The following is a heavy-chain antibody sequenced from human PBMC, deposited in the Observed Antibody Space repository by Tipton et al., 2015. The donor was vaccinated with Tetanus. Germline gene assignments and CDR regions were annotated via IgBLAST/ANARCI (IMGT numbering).Heavy chain of an antibody. V-gene: IGHV4-34*01. J-gene: IGHJ3*02. D-gene: IGHD2-21*02. CDR2: INHSGST. Sequence: TLSLTCTVSGGSISSYYWSWIRQPPGKGLEWIGEINHSGSTNYNPSLKSRVTISVDTSKNQFSLKLSSVTAADTAVYYCARDGLAYCGGDCYLDAFDIWGQGTMVTVSS. CDR3: ARDGLAYCGGDCYLDAFDI. CDR1: GGSISSYY.